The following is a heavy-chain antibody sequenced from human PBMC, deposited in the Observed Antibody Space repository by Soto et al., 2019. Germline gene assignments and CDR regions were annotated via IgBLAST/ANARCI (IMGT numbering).Heavy chain of an antibody. D-gene: IGHD3-10*01. J-gene: IGHJ6*02. V-gene: IGHV4-59*08. CDR3: VRQGIGNLHGLVDV. Sequence: QVQLQESGPGLVKPSETLSLTCTVSGGSIDGRNCAWIRQPPGKGLEWLGYVYYDGGSSYNPSVKXXPXXSMDTSKSQFSLRLRSVTAADTAVYYCVRQGIGNLHGLVDVWGRGTTVTVSS. CDR1: GGSIDGRN. CDR2: VYYDGGS.